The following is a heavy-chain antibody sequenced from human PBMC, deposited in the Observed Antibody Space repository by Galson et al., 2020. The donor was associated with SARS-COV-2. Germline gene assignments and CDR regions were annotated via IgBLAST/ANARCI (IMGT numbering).Heavy chain of an antibody. V-gene: IGHV4-39*07. CDR1: GGSISSSSYY. CDR3: ARETVRDGYNDRVDY. CDR2: IYYSGTT. Sequence: SETLSLTCTVSGGSISSSSYYWGWIRQPPGKGLEWIGSIYYSGTTYYSPSLKSRVSISIDTSKNHFSLRLNSVTAADTAVYYCARETVRDGYNDRVDYWGPGTLVIVSS. J-gene: IGHJ4*02. D-gene: IGHD5-18*01.